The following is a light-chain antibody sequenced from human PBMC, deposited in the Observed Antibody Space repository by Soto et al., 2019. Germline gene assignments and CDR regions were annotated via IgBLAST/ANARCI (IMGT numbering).Light chain of an antibody. CDR1: QIISSW. Sequence: DIQLTQSPSIVSASVGHTVSITXPASQIISSWLAWYQQRPGKAPKLLIYEASIFESGVPSRFSGSGSGTEFTLTISSLQPDDFATYYCQQYNSYSEAFGQGTKVDIK. J-gene: IGKJ1*01. CDR3: QQYNSYSEA. V-gene: IGKV1-5*03. CDR2: EAS.